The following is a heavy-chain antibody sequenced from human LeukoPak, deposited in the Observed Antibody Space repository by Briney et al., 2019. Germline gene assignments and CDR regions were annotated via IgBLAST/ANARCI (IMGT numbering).Heavy chain of an antibody. Sequence: ASVKVSCKASGYTFTSYGISWVRQAPGQGLEWMGWISAYNGNTNYAQKLQGRVTMTTDTSTSTAYMELRSLRSDDTAVYYCARDHEVWFGELKILDYWGQGTLVAVSS. V-gene: IGHV1-18*01. CDR1: GYTFTSYG. J-gene: IGHJ4*02. D-gene: IGHD3-10*01. CDR2: ISAYNGNT. CDR3: ARDHEVWFGELKILDY.